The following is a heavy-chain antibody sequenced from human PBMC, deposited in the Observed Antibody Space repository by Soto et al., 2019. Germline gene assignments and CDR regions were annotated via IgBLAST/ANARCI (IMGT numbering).Heavy chain of an antibody. Sequence: SETLSLTCTVSGGSISSTNYYWGWIRQPPGKGLEWIGSIYYSGSTYYNPSLKSRVTTSVDTSKNQFSLKLTSVTAADTAVYYCARREVVVAATDAFDIWGQGTMVTVSS. V-gene: IGHV4-39*01. CDR1: GGSISSTNYY. CDR3: ARREVVVAATDAFDI. CDR2: IYYSGST. J-gene: IGHJ3*02. D-gene: IGHD2-15*01.